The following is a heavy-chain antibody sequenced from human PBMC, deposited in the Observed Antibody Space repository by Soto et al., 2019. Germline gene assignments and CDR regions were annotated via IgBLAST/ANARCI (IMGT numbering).Heavy chain of an antibody. CDR3: AREADYYGSGSYYYYYYGMDV. V-gene: IGHV3-33*01. J-gene: IGHJ6*02. Sequence: SLRLSCAASGFTFSSYGMHWVRQAPGKGLEWVAVIWYDGSNKYYADSVKGRFTISRDNSKNTLYLQMNSLRAEDTAVYYCAREADYYGSGSYYYYYYGMDVWGQGTTVTVSS. CDR1: GFTFSSYG. CDR2: IWYDGSNK. D-gene: IGHD3-10*01.